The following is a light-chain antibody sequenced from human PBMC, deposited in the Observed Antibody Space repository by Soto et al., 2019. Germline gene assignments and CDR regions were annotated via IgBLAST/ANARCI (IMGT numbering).Light chain of an antibody. V-gene: IGKV3-11*01. CDR1: QTVSRH. CDR2: DTS. J-gene: IGKJ3*01. Sequence: EIVLTQSPATLSLSPGERATLSCRASQTVSRHLAWYQQKPGQAPRLLIYDTSNGATGIPARFSGSGSGTDFTLTISGLETEDFAVYYCQQRGNWPPGFTFGPGTTVDMK. CDR3: QQRGNWPPGFT.